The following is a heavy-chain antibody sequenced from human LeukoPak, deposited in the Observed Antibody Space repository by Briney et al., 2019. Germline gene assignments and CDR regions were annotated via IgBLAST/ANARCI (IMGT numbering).Heavy chain of an antibody. V-gene: IGHV5-51*01. CDR2: IDTGNSDT. CDR3: ARLKGGLVKLRECYFDY. J-gene: IGHJ4*02. Sequence: GGPLQTSSQASGSPFSTYWSAGAGRLPGKGGEVLGIIDTGNSDTRYSPSFQRQVTISAHKSINTAYLQWNSLKASDTAMYYCARLKGGLVKLRECYFDYWGQGTLVTV. CDR1: GSPFSTYW. D-gene: IGHD4-17*01.